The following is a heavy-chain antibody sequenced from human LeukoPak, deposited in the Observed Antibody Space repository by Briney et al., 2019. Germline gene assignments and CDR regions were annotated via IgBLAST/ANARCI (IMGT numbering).Heavy chain of an antibody. Sequence: PGGSLRLSCAASGFTFNDYHMNWIRQAPGKGLEWISYISPGGGDIYFADSVKGRFTLSRDNAKNSLYLQVSSLTAEDTAVYYCASGRDIGVAGPGGYFDHWGQGTLVTVSS. CDR3: ASGRDIGVAGPGGYFDH. J-gene: IGHJ4*02. D-gene: IGHD6-19*01. CDR2: ISPGGGDI. V-gene: IGHV3-11*01. CDR1: GFTFNDYH.